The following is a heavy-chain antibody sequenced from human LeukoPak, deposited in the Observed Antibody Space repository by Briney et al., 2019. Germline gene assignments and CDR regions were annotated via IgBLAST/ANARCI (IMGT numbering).Heavy chain of an antibody. D-gene: IGHD3-22*01. CDR1: GFTFNSYW. CDR3: ARDVGYDSSGYYPYYFDY. V-gene: IGHV3-7*05. J-gene: IGHJ4*02. CDR2: IKQDGSEK. Sequence: GGSLRLSCAASGFTFNSYWMTWVRQAPGKGLEWVANIKQDGSEKNYVDSVQGRFTISRDNAKNSLFLQMHSLRAEDTTVYYCARDVGYDSSGYYPYYFDYWGQGTLVTVSS.